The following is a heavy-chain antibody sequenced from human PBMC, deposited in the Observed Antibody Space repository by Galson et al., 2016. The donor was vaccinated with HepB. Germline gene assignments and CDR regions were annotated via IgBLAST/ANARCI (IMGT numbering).Heavy chain of an antibody. CDR1: GFNFSNYA. Sequence: SLRLSCAGSGFNFSNYAMSWVRRAPGKGLEWVSGISGSGGSTYYADSVKGRFTISRDNAKSTLYLQMNSLRDDDTAVYYCAREGVTVDAFDIWGQGTMVTVSS. V-gene: IGHV3-23*01. D-gene: IGHD2-21*02. CDR3: AREGVTVDAFDI. J-gene: IGHJ3*02. CDR2: ISGSGGST.